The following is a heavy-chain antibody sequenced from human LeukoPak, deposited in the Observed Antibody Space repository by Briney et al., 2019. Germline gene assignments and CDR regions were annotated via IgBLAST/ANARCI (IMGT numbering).Heavy chain of an antibody. CDR3: ARHGTGQKAFDI. Sequence: SETLSLTCTVSASSISDSYWSWIRQSPGKGLEWAGQIHYSGGTTYNPSLRGRVTISLDTSKTLLSLELSSVTATDTAVYYCARHGTGQKAFDIWGHGTTVTVSS. CDR1: ASSISDSY. V-gene: IGHV4-59*08. D-gene: IGHD1-14*01. CDR2: IHYSGGT. J-gene: IGHJ3*02.